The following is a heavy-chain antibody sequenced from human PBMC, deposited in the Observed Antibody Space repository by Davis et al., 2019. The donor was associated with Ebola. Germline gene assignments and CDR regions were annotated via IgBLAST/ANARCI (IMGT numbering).Heavy chain of an antibody. CDR1: GGSISSSSYY. CDR2: IYYSGST. Sequence: PSETLSLTCTVSGGSISSSSYYWGWIRQPPGKGLEWIGSIYYSGSTYYNPSLKSRVTISVDTSKNQFSLKLSSVTAADTAVYYCARGWDTAMAFDYWGQGTLVTVSS. J-gene: IGHJ4*02. CDR3: ARGWDTAMAFDY. V-gene: IGHV4-39*01. D-gene: IGHD5-18*01.